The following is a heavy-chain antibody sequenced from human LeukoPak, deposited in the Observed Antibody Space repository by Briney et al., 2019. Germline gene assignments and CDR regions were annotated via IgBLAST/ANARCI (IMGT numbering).Heavy chain of an antibody. V-gene: IGHV4-34*01. J-gene: IGHJ4*02. CDR1: GFTFSSYG. CDR2: INHSGST. CDR3: ARGVAVFDY. Sequence: GSLRLSCAASGFTFSSYGMHWVRQPPGKGLEWIGEINHSGSTNYNPSLKSRVTISVDTSKNQFSLKLSSVTAADTAVYYCARGVAVFDYWGQGTLVTVSS.